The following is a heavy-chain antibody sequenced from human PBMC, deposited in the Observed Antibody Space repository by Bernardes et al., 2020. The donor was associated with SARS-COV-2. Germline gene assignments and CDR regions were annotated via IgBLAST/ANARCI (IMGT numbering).Heavy chain of an antibody. CDR2: INHSGST. V-gene: IGHV4-34*01. D-gene: IGHD6-13*01. Sequence: SETLSLTCAVYGGSFSGYYWSWIRQPPGKGLEWIGEINHSGSTNYNPSLKSRVTISVDTSKNQFSLKLSSVTAADTAVYYCARRISSSWYFVWFDPWGHGTLVTVSS. CDR3: ARRISSSWYFVWFDP. J-gene: IGHJ5*02. CDR1: GGSFSGYY.